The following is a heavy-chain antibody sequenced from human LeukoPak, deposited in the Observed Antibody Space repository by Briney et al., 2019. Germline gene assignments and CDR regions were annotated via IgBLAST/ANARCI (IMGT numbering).Heavy chain of an antibody. CDR3: ARVRWYSSGWYPDYYYMDV. CDR1: GGSISSSNW. Sequence: SETLSLTCAVSGGSISSSNWWSWVRQPPGEGLEWIGEIYHSGSTNYNPSLKSRVTISIDKSMHQFSLRLSSVTAADTAVYYCARVRWYSSGWYPDYYYMDVWGKGTTVTVSS. D-gene: IGHD6-19*01. CDR2: IYHSGST. V-gene: IGHV4-4*02. J-gene: IGHJ6*03.